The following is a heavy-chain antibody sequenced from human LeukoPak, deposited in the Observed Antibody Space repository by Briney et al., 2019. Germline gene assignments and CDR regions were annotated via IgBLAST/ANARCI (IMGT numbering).Heavy chain of an antibody. D-gene: IGHD2-2*01. CDR1: GFTFSSYW. Sequence: GGSLRLSCAASGFTFSSYWMSWVRQAPGKGLEWVANIKQDGSEKYYVDSVKGRFTISRDNSKNTLYLQMNSLRAEDTAVYYCSKDGSYAYHDAFDIWGQGTMVTVSS. CDR2: IKQDGSEK. CDR3: SKDGSYAYHDAFDI. V-gene: IGHV3-7*01. J-gene: IGHJ3*02.